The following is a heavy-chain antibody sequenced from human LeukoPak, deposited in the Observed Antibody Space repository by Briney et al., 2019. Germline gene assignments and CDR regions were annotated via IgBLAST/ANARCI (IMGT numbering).Heavy chain of an antibody. V-gene: IGHV1-2*02. CDR3: ARRYCSGGSCYGVTIDY. J-gene: IGHJ4*02. CDR1: GYTFTGYY. Sequence: ASVKVSCKASGYTFTGYYMHWVRQAPGQALEWMGWINPNSGGTNYAQKFQGRVTMTRDTSISTAYMELSRLRSDDTAVYYCARRYCSGGSCYGVTIDYWGQGTLVTVSS. D-gene: IGHD2-15*01. CDR2: INPNSGGT.